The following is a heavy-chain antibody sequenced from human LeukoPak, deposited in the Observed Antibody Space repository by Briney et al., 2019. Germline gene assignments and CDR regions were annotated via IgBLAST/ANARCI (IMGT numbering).Heavy chain of an antibody. CDR3: ARVPPSFRYCSSTSCLADFDY. D-gene: IGHD2-2*01. CDR2: IYYSGST. Sequence: KSSETLSLTCTVSGGSISSYYWSWIRQPPGKGLEWIGYIYYSGSTNYNPSLKSRVTISVDTSKNQFSLKLSSVTAADTAVYYCARVPPSFRYCSSTSCLADFDYWGQGTLVTVSS. V-gene: IGHV4-59*01. CDR1: GGSISSYY. J-gene: IGHJ4*02.